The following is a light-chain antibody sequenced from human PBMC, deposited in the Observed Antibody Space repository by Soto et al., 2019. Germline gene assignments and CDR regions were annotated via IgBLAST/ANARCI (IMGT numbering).Light chain of an antibody. CDR1: QSVLYSPNNKNY. V-gene: IGKV4-1*01. Sequence: DVVMTQSPDSLAVSLGERATINCKSSQSVLYSPNNKNYLAWYQQRPGQPPKLLIYWASTRESGVPDRFSGSGSGTDFTLTISSLQAEDVAFYYCQQYHAAPQGFGQGTKVEIK. CDR3: QQYHAAPQG. J-gene: IGKJ1*01. CDR2: WAS.